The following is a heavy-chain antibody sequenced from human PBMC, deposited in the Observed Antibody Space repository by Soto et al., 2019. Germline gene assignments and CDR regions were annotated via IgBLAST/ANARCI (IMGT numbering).Heavy chain of an antibody. Sequence: EVQLVESGGGLVQPGGSLRLSCVASGLTFSSYSMVWVRQAPGKGLEWIAYIFATSTTIYYADSVKGRFTVSRDNTQNSLFLLMNSLRAEDTAIYYCARDKDWAFDYWGQGTQVIVSS. CDR2: IFATSTTI. J-gene: IGHJ4*02. V-gene: IGHV3-48*04. CDR3: ARDKDWAFDY. D-gene: IGHD3-9*01. CDR1: GLTFSSYS.